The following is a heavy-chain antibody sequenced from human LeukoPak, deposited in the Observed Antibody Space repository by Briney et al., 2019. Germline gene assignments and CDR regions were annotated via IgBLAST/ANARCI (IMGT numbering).Heavy chain of an antibody. V-gene: IGHV4-39*07. CDR1: GGSISSSSYY. Sequence: SETLSLTCTVSGGSISSSSYYWGWIRQPPGKGLEWIGEINHSGSTNYNPSLKSRVTISVDTSKNQFSLKLSSVTAADTAVYYRARGTRRDGYNSAFMGAFDIWGQGTMVTVSS. J-gene: IGHJ3*02. CDR3: ARGTRRDGYNSAFMGAFDI. D-gene: IGHD5-24*01. CDR2: INHSGST.